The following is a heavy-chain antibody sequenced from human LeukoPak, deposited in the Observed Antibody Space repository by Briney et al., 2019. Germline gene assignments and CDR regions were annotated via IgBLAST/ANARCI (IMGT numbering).Heavy chain of an antibody. D-gene: IGHD6-13*01. CDR1: GFTFSSYA. J-gene: IGHJ4*02. Sequence: GGSLRLSCAASGFTFSSYAMSWVRQAPGKGLEWVSAISGSGDSTYYGDSVRGRFTISRDNSKNTLYLQMNSLRAEDAAVYYCAKTRPLDSSSWSHGDYWGQGTLVTVSS. V-gene: IGHV3-23*01. CDR2: ISGSGDST. CDR3: AKTRPLDSSSWSHGDY.